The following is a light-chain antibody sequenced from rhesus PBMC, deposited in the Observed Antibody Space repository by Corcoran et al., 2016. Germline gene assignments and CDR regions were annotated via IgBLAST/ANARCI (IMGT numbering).Light chain of an antibody. J-gene: IGKJ1*01. CDR1: QSLLDGEVGSTY. Sequence: DIVMTQTPLSLPVTPGEPASISCRSSQSLLDGEVGSTYLDWYLQKPGQSPQLLIYEVSNRASGVPERFRGRGSDTDFTLKISRVGAEDVGVYYCMQALEFPPTFDQGTKVEIK. CDR2: EVS. V-gene: IGKV2-104*02. CDR3: MQALEFPPT.